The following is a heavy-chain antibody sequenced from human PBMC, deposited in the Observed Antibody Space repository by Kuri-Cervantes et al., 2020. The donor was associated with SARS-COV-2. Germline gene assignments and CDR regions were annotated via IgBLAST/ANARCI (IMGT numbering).Heavy chain of an antibody. D-gene: IGHD3-3*01. CDR2: IRYDGSNK. CDR3: AKVETASLDY. J-gene: IGHJ4*02. CDR1: GFTFSSYE. V-gene: IGHV3-30*02. Sequence: GESLKISCAASGFTFSSYEMNWVRQAPGKGLEWVAFIRYDGSNKYYADSVEGRFTISRDNSKNTLYLQMNSLRPEDTAVYYCAKVETASLDYWGQGTLVTVSS.